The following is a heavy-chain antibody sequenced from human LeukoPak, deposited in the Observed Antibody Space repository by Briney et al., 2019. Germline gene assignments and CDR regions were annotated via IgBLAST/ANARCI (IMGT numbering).Heavy chain of an antibody. CDR2: IYYSGST. CDR1: GGSISSHY. Sequence: SETLPLTCTVSGGSISSHYWSWIRQPPGKGLEWIGYIYYSGSTNYNPSLKSRVTISVDTSKNQFSLKLSSVTAADTAVYYCATHLSSGSYLIPYYYYYMDVWGKGTTVTVSS. D-gene: IGHD1-26*01. J-gene: IGHJ6*03. CDR3: ATHLSSGSYLIPYYYYYMDV. V-gene: IGHV4-59*11.